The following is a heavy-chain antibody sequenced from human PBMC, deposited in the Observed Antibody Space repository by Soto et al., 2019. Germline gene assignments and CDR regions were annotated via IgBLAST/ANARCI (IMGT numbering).Heavy chain of an antibody. CDR3: ARGGVGRYCSSTSCSTWVFDY. Sequence: EVQLVESGGGLVQPGGSLRLSCAASGFTFSSYWMHWVRQAPGKGLVWVSRINSDGSSTSYADSVKGRFTISRDNAKNTLYLQMNRLRAEETAVYYCARGGVGRYCSSTSCSTWVFDYWGQGTLVTVSS. J-gene: IGHJ4*02. D-gene: IGHD2-2*02. CDR2: INSDGSST. CDR1: GFTFSSYW. V-gene: IGHV3-74*01.